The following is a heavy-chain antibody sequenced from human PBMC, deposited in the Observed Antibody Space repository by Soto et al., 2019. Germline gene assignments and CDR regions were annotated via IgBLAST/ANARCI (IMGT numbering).Heavy chain of an antibody. J-gene: IGHJ6*02. CDR2: IYYSGST. CDR1: GGSISSGDYY. V-gene: IGHV4-30-4*01. CDR3: ARQQGAWLLVRSTDYYYYGMDV. Sequence: TLSLTCTVSGGSISSGDYYWSWIRQPPGKGLEWIGYIYYSGSTYYNPSLKSRVTISVDTSKNQFSLKLSSVTAADTAVYYCARQQGAWLLVRSTDYYYYGMDVWGQGTTVTVSS. D-gene: IGHD3-9*01.